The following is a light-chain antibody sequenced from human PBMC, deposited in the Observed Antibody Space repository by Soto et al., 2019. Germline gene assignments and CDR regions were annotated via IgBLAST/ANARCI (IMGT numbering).Light chain of an antibody. CDR3: QQYNNGPPWT. CDR2: GAS. J-gene: IGKJ1*01. CDR1: QSVSSN. Sequence: EIVMTQSPATLSVSPGERATLSCRASQSVSSNLAWYQQKPGQAPRLLIYGASTMATGIPARFSGSGSGTEFTLTISSLQSEDFAVYYCQQYNNGPPWTFGQGTKVEIK. V-gene: IGKV3-15*01.